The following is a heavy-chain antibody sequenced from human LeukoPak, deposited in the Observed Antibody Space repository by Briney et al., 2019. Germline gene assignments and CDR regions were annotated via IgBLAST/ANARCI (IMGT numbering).Heavy chain of an antibody. CDR1: GGSITSSTYY. V-gene: IGHV4-39*07. J-gene: IGHJ4*02. Sequence: PSETPSLTCTVSGGSITSSTYYWDWIRQPPGKGLEWIGSIYYSGSTYYNPSLKSRITISVDTSKNQFSLKLSSVTAADTAVYYCARAAEITPFDYWGQGTLVTVSS. CDR2: IYYSGST. D-gene: IGHD5-24*01. CDR3: ARAAEITPFDY.